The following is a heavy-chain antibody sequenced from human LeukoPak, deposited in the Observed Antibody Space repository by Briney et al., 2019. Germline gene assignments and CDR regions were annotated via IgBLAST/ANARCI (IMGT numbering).Heavy chain of an antibody. Sequence: GGSLRLSCAASGFTFSSYEMNWVRQAPRKGLEWVSYISSSGSTIYYADSVKGRFTISRDNAKNSLYLQMNSLRAEDTAVYYCARTDISQLGFDYWGQGTLVTVSS. D-gene: IGHD6-6*01. CDR3: ARTDISQLGFDY. CDR1: GFTFSSYE. CDR2: ISSSGSTI. J-gene: IGHJ4*02. V-gene: IGHV3-48*03.